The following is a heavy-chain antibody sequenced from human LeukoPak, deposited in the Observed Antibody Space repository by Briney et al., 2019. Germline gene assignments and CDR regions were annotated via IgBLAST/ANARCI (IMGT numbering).Heavy chain of an antibody. D-gene: IGHD1-14*01. CDR2: IYYSGST. CDR3: ARLLGTRDAFDI. V-gene: IGHV4-39*01. Sequence: PSETLSLTCTVSGGSISSSSYYWGWIRQPPGKGLEWIGSIYYSGSTYYNPSLKSRVTISVDTSKNQFSLKLSSVTAADTAVYYCARLLGTRDAFDIWGQGTMVTVSS. CDR1: GGSISSSSYY. J-gene: IGHJ3*02.